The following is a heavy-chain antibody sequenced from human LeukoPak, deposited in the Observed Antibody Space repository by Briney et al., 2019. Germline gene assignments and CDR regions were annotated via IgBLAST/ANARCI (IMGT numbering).Heavy chain of an antibody. J-gene: IGHJ3*01. Sequence: SETLSLTCTVSGGSISSYYWSWIRQPPGKGLEWIGSIYYTGSTYYNPSLNSRVTISVDASKSQFSLKLSSVTAADTAVYYCARISSSNWYNERGAFDVWGQGTMVTVSS. D-gene: IGHD6-13*01. V-gene: IGHV4-59*01. CDR3: ARISSSNWYNERGAFDV. CDR1: GGSISSYY. CDR2: IYYTGST.